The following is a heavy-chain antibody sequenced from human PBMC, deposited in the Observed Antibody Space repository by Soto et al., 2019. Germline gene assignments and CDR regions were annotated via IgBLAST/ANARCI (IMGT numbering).Heavy chain of an antibody. CDR3: ARDPDPYYYGSGSYASFDY. D-gene: IGHD3-10*01. J-gene: IGHJ4*02. CDR2: ISAYNGNT. Sequence: ASVKVSCKASGYTFTSYGISWVRQAPGQGLEWMGWISAYNGNTNYAQKLQGRVTMTTDTSTSTAYMELRSLRSDDTAVYYCARDPDPYYYGSGSYASFDYWGQGTLVTVSS. V-gene: IGHV1-18*01. CDR1: GYTFTSYG.